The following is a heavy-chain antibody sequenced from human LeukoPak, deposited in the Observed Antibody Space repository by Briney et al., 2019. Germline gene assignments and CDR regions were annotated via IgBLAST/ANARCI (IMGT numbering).Heavy chain of an antibody. CDR3: AKKSTDYGGNPLYYYYMDV. Sequence: GGSLRLSCVASGFTFSNAWMSWVRQAPGKGLEWVSAISGSGSSTYYADSVKGRFTISRDNSKNTLYLQMNSLRAEDTAVYYCAKKSTDYGGNPLYYYYMDVWGKGTTVTISS. J-gene: IGHJ6*03. CDR1: GFTFSNAW. CDR2: ISGSGSST. V-gene: IGHV3-23*01. D-gene: IGHD4-23*01.